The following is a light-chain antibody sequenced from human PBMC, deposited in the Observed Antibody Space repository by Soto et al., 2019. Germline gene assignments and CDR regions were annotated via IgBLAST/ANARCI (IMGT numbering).Light chain of an antibody. Sequence: QSVLTQPPSASATPGQRVTISCSGSSSNIGSNTVNWYQQLPGTAPKLLIYSNNQWPSGVPDRFSGSKSGTSASLAISGLQSEDEADYYCAAWDDSLNGLVFGTGTKVTVL. J-gene: IGLJ1*01. CDR1: SSNIGSNT. V-gene: IGLV1-44*01. CDR2: SNN. CDR3: AAWDDSLNGLV.